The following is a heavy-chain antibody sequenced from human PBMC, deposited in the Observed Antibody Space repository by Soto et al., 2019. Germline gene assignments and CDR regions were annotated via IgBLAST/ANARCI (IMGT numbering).Heavy chain of an antibody. Sequence: SETLSLTCTVSGGSISSGDYYWSWIRQPPGKGLEWIRYIYYSGSTYYNPSLKSRVTISVDTSKNQFSLKLSSVTAADTAVYYCARVPKHTAMVYFDYWGQGTLVTVSS. D-gene: IGHD5-18*01. CDR2: IYYSGST. CDR3: ARVPKHTAMVYFDY. J-gene: IGHJ4*02. CDR1: GGSISSGDYY. V-gene: IGHV4-30-4*01.